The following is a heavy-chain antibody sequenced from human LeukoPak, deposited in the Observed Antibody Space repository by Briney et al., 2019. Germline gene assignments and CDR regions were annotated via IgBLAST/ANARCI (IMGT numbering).Heavy chain of an antibody. V-gene: IGHV3-53*01. J-gene: IGHJ4*02. CDR3: ARILTYASGSYFDY. Sequence: PGGSLRLSCAVSGFTVSSNYMSWFRQAPGKRLEWVSVIFSGGSTLYADSVKGRFTFSRDNSKNTLYLQMNSLRAEDTAVYYCARILTYASGSYFDYWGQGTLVTVSS. D-gene: IGHD3-10*01. CDR2: IFSGGST. CDR1: GFTVSSNY.